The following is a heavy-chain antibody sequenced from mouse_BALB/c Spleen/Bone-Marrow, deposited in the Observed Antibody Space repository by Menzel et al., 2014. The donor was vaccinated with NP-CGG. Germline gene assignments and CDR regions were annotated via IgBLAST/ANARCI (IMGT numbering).Heavy chain of an antibody. CDR3: ARHAYYDQTEVSFVY. J-gene: IGHJ3*01. CDR1: GFTFXNYG. D-gene: IGHD2-4*01. Sequence: EVMLVESGGGLVKSGGSLKLSCAASGFTFXNYGMSWVRQTPEKRLEWVATISGGGSYTFYSDSVKGQFTISRDNAKNNLYLQLSSLRSEDAALYYCARHAYYDQTEVSFVYWGQGTLVTVSA. CDR2: ISGGGSYT. V-gene: IGHV5-9-2*01.